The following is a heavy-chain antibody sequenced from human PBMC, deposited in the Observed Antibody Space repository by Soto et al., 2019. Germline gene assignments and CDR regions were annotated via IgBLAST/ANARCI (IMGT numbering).Heavy chain of an antibody. CDR3: VKGLQYSSSSYARAFDI. Sequence: GGSLRLSCSTFGFTFSSSAMHWVRQAPGKGLEYVSSISNDGIRTYYGDLVKGRFTISRDNFEHTLYLQMSSLRAEDTALYYFVKGLQYSSSSYARAFDISGQGTMITVSS. D-gene: IGHD6-13*01. V-gene: IGHV3-64D*08. CDR2: ISNDGIRT. J-gene: IGHJ3*02. CDR1: GFTFSSSA.